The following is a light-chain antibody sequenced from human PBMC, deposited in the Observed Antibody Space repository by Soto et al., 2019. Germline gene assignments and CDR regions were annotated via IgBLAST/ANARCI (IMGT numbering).Light chain of an antibody. V-gene: IGKV1-5*03. Sequence: DIQMTQSPSTLSASVGDRVTITCRASQSISSWLAWYQQKPGKAPKLLIYKASSLESGVPSRFSGSGSGTEFTLTISSLEPEDFAVYYCQQRSNWPSTFGQGTKVDIK. CDR2: KAS. CDR1: QSISSW. J-gene: IGKJ1*01. CDR3: QQRSNWPST.